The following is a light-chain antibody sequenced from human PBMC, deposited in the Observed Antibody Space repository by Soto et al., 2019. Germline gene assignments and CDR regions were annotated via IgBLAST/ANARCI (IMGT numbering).Light chain of an antibody. Sequence: DIQMTQSPSSLSVSIGDRVIITCRASQSISTYLNWYQYKPGKAPRLVIFRSSTLQSGVPSRFSGRGAGTDFTLTLSRLQPEDFATYFGQQTFSPYVAFGGGTRVEI. V-gene: IGKV1-39*01. CDR2: RSS. CDR3: QQTFSPYVA. J-gene: IGKJ4*01. CDR1: QSISTY.